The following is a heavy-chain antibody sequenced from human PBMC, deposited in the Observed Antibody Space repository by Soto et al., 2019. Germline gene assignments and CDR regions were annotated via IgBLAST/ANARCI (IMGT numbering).Heavy chain of an antibody. CDR2: INPNSGGA. V-gene: IGHV1-2*02. Sequence: ASVKVSCKASGYTFTGYYMHWVRQAPGQGLEWMGWINPNSGGANYAQKFQGRVTMTRDTSISTAYMELSRLRSDDTAVYYCARVSTRLQGYYYGMDVWGQGTTVTVSS. J-gene: IGHJ6*02. D-gene: IGHD2-2*01. CDR3: ARVSTRLQGYYYGMDV. CDR1: GYTFTGYY.